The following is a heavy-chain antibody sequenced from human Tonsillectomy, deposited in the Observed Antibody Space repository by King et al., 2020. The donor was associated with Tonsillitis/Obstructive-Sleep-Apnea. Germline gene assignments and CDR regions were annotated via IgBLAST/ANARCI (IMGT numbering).Heavy chain of an antibody. CDR1: GFTFSNFG. D-gene: IGHD3-10*01. CDR3: VRGSVGSTVQGVSGSSSSYNYMDA. Sequence: VQLVESGGGVVQPGKSLRLSCVASGFTFSNFGMHWVRQAPGKGLEWVAVIWYDGSNKYYGDSVKGRFSISRDNSKNTLYLQMNSLRAEDTAVYYRVRGSVGSTVQGVSGSSSSYNYMDAWAEGTTVTVSS. V-gene: IGHV3-33*01. J-gene: IGHJ6*03. CDR2: IWYDGSNK.